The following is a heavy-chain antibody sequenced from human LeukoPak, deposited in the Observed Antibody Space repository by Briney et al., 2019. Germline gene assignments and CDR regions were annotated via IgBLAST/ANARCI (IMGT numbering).Heavy chain of an antibody. D-gene: IGHD4-17*01. V-gene: IGHV3-23*01. CDR2: IRAGGDTT. CDR3: ARDPNGDYIGAFDF. CDR1: GFTFRTYA. J-gene: IGHJ3*01. Sequence: GGSLRLSCTASGFTFRTYAMIWVRQAPGKGLEWVSAIRAGGDTTVYADAVRGRFTISRDNSNNALYLQMNELRADDTPVYYCARDPNGDYIGAFDFWGQGTMVTVSS.